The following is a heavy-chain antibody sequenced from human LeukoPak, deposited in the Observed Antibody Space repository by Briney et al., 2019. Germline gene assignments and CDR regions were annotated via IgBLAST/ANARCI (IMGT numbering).Heavy chain of an antibody. CDR3: ASAHYGDLLSFDY. CDR1: GYSFTNYW. V-gene: IGHV5-51*01. J-gene: IGHJ4*02. Sequence: GESLKISCKGSGYSFTNYWIGWVGQMPGKGLEWMGIIYPGDSDTRYSPSFPGQVTISADKSISTAYLQWSSLKASDTAMYYCASAHYGDLLSFDYWGQGTLVTVSS. D-gene: IGHD4-17*01. CDR2: IYPGDSDT.